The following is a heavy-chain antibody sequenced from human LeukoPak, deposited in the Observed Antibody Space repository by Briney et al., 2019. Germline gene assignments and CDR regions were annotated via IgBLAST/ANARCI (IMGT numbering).Heavy chain of an antibody. CDR3: ARSAGSCSSWEFDY. V-gene: IGHV5-51*01. CDR1: GNSFTSYW. J-gene: IGHJ4*02. Sequence: GESLKISCKGSGNSFTSYWIGWVRQMPGKGLEWMGIIYFGDSHTRYSPSFQGQVTISADKSISTAYLQWSSLKASDTAIYYCARSAGSCSSWEFDYWGQGTLVTVSS. CDR2: IYFGDSHT. D-gene: IGHD6-13*01.